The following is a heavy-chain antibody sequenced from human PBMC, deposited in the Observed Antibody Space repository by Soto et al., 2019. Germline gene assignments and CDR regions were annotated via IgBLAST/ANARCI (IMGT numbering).Heavy chain of an antibody. V-gene: IGHV3-23*01. D-gene: IGHD2-15*01. CDR1: GITFSNYM. Sequence: EVQVLESGGGLVQPGGSLRLSCEASGITFSNYMMTWIRQAPGKGLEWVSTITAGGDGTYYADSVKGRFTMSRETSKNTLYLQMNSLRAEDTAVYYCAPHVYCSGGSCQYDAFAIRGQRTMVTVSS. CDR2: ITAGGDGT. J-gene: IGHJ3*02. CDR3: APHVYCSGGSCQYDAFAI.